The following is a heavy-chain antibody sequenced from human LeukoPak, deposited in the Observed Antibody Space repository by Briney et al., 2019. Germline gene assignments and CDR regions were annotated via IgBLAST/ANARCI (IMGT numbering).Heavy chain of an antibody. J-gene: IGHJ4*02. CDR1: GLLLGSYW. CDR3: ARVQWRGVYFDY. V-gene: IGHV3-7*01. D-gene: IGHD3-10*01. CDR2: IKQDGSEK. Sequence: GGSLRLSCAASGLLLGSYWMSWVRQAPGKGMEWVANIKQDGSEKYYVDSVKGRFTISRDNAKNSLYLQMNSLRAEDTAVYYCARVQWRGVYFDYWGQGTLVTVSS.